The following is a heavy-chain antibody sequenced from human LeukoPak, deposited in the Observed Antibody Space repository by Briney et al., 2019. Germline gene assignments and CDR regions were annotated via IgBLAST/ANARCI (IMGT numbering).Heavy chain of an antibody. J-gene: IGHJ4*02. D-gene: IGHD3-3*01. Sequence: SETLSLTCTVSGGSISSSSYYWGWIRQPPGKGLEWIGSIYYSGSTYYNPSLKSRVTISVDTSKNQFSLKLSSVTAADTAVYYCARKYDFWSGYYDYWGQGTLDTVSS. CDR2: IYYSGST. CDR3: ARKYDFWSGYYDY. CDR1: GGSISSSSYY. V-gene: IGHV4-39*01.